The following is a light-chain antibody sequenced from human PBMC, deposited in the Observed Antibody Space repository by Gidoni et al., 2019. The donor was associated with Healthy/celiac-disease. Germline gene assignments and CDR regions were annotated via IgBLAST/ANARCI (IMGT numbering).Light chain of an antibody. V-gene: IGLV2-14*01. CDR2: EVS. CDR3: SSYTSSSTWV. CDR1: SSDVGGYNY. J-gene: IGLJ3*02. Sequence: QSALTQPASVSGSPRQSITISCTGTSSDVGGYNYVSWYQQHPGKAPKLMIYEVSNRPSGVSNRFSGSKSGNTASLTISGLQAEDDADYYCSSYTSSSTWVFGGGTKLTVL.